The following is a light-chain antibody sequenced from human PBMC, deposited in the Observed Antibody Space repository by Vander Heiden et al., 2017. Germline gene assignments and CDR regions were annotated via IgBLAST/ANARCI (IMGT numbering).Light chain of an antibody. Sequence: HSVLTPPPSASGTPGQRATISCSGSSSNIGSNAVNWYQQLPGTAPKLLIYSNDQRPSGVPDRFSGSKSGTSASLAISGLQSEDEADYYCAPWDDSLNGPVFGGGTKLTVL. CDR2: SND. CDR1: SSNIGSNA. V-gene: IGLV1-44*01. J-gene: IGLJ2*01. CDR3: APWDDSLNGPV.